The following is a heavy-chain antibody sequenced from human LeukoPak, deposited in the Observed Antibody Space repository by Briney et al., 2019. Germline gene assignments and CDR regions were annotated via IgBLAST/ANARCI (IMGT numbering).Heavy chain of an antibody. J-gene: IGHJ4*02. CDR2: ISGSGGST. CDR3: AKDTSISGYDSVFDY. Sequence: PGGSLRLSCAASGFTFSSYAMSWVRQAPGKGLEWVSAISGSGGSTYYADSVKGRFTISRDNSKNTLYLQMNSLRAGDTAVYYCAKDTSISGYDSVFDYWGQGTLVTVSS. CDR1: GFTFSSYA. D-gene: IGHD5-12*01. V-gene: IGHV3-23*01.